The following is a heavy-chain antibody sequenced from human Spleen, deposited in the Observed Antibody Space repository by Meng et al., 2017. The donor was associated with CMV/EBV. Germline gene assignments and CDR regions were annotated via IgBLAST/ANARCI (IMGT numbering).Heavy chain of an antibody. V-gene: IGHV3-11*06. Sequence: LVESGGGLVKPGGSLRLSCAASGFTFSDYYMSWIRQAPGKGLEWVSYISSSSSYTNYADSVKGRFTISRDNAKNSLYLQMNSLRAEDTAVYYCARIGAYDSHWYFDLWGRGTLVTVSS. D-gene: IGHD3-3*01. CDR1: GFTFSDYY. CDR3: ARIGAYDSHWYFDL. J-gene: IGHJ2*01. CDR2: ISSSSSYT.